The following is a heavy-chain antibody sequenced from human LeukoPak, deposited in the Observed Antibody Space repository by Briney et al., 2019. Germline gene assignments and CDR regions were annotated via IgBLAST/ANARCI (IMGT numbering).Heavy chain of an antibody. Sequence: SETLSLTCTVSGGSISSSSYYWGWIRQPPGKGLEWIGSIYYSGSTYYNPSLKSRVTISVDTSKNQFSLKLSSVTAADTAVYYCARHSITIIVVAFDYWGQGTLVTVSS. V-gene: IGHV4-39*01. CDR2: IYYSGST. CDR3: ARHSITIIVVAFDY. D-gene: IGHD3-22*01. CDR1: GGSISSSSYY. J-gene: IGHJ4*02.